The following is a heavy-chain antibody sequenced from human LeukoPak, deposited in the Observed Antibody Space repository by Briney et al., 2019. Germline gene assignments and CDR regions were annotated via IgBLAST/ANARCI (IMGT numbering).Heavy chain of an antibody. CDR2: IRSSGHNT. J-gene: IGHJ4*02. CDR1: GFTFSNYA. CDR3: AKYVCGGDCYDYFDC. D-gene: IGHD2-21*02. Sequence: GGSLRLSCAASGFTFSNYAMGWVRQAPGKGLEWVSGIRSSGHNTYYEDSVKGRSTISRDNSKNMLYLQMNSLRAEDTAVYYCAKYVCGGDCYDYFDCWGQGTLVTVSS. V-gene: IGHV3-23*01.